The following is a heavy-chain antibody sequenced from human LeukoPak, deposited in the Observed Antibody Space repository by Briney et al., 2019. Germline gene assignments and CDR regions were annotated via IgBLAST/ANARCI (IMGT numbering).Heavy chain of an antibody. Sequence: SETLSLTCTVSGGSISSGSCYWSWIRQPAGKGLEWIGRIYTSGSTNYNPSLKSRVTISVDMSKNQFSLKLSSVTAADTAVYYCATLRLTGVDYWGQGTLVTVSS. V-gene: IGHV4-61*02. D-gene: IGHD7-27*01. CDR3: ATLRLTGVDY. J-gene: IGHJ4*02. CDR2: IYTSGST. CDR1: GGSISSGSCY.